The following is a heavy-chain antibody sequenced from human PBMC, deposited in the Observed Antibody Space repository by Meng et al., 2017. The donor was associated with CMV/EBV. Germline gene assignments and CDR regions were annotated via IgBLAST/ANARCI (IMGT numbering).Heavy chain of an antibody. CDR1: GYTLTELS. D-gene: IGHD3-22*01. Sequence: ASVKVSCKVSGYTLTELSMHWVRQAPGKGLEWMGGFDPEDGETIYAQKFQGRVTMTEDTSTDTVYMELSSLRSEDTAVYYCATAYYYDSSGSGDAFDIWGQGTMVTVSS. J-gene: IGHJ3*02. CDR3: ATAYYYDSSGSGDAFDI. V-gene: IGHV1-24*01. CDR2: FDPEDGET.